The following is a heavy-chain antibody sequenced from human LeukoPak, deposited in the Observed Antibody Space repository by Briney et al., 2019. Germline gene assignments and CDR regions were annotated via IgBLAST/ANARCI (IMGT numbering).Heavy chain of an antibody. CDR3: AKGGVPTAMVDY. J-gene: IGHJ4*02. Sequence: QPGRSLRLSCVVSGFTFSTYGMHWVRQAPGKGLEWLAVISNDGSHKYYADSVKGRFTISRDNSNNTLSMQMNNLRIEDTAVYYCAKGGVPTAMVDYWGQGILVTVSS. CDR1: GFTFSTYG. CDR2: ISNDGSHK. V-gene: IGHV3-30*18. D-gene: IGHD2-2*01.